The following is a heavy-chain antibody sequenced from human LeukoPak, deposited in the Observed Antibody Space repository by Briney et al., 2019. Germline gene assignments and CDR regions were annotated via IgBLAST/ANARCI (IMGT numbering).Heavy chain of an antibody. D-gene: IGHD6-13*01. V-gene: IGHV4-59*01. CDR1: GGSISSYY. CDR2: IYYSGST. J-gene: IGHJ4*02. CDR3: ARGGEYGAAAGTDY. Sequence: PSETLSLTYTVSGGSISSYYWSWIRQPPGKGLEWIGYIYYSGSTNYNPSLKSRVTISVHTSKNQFSLKLSSVTAADTAVYYCARGGEYGAAAGTDYWGQGTLVTVSS.